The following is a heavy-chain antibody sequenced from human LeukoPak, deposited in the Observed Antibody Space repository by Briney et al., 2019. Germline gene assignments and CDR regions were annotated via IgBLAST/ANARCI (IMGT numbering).Heavy chain of an antibody. CDR3: TREIGGTTVHY. CDR2: VYSSGRT. D-gene: IGHD1-7*01. Sequence: SETLSLTCAVYGGSFSGYYWGWIRQPPGKGLEWIGSVYSSGRTYYNPSLTSRVTVSADTSKNQFSLKLSSVTAADTAVYYCTREIGGTTVHYWGHGMLVTVSS. J-gene: IGHJ4*01. V-gene: IGHV4-34*01. CDR1: GGSFSGYY.